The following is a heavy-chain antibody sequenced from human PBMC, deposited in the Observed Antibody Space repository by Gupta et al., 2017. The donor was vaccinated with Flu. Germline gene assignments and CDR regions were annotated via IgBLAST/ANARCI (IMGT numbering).Heavy chain of an antibody. V-gene: IGHV1-69*01. Sequence: QEQLVQSGAEVKRPGTSVKISCKASGGTFGSDVIGWVRQAPGQRPEWMGGIIPYFGTTDYAHKFQGRITITADESTGSAYMELRSLRFDDTAIYFCARDWRRIRNTLADLAESYIMDVWGKGTTVTVSS. J-gene: IGHJ6*04. CDR2: IIPYFGTT. CDR3: ARDWRRIRNTLADLAESYIMDV. D-gene: IGHD5-18*01. CDR1: GGTFGSDV.